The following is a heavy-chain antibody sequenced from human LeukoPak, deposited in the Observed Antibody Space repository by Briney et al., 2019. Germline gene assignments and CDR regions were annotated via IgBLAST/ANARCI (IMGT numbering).Heavy chain of an antibody. D-gene: IGHD3-10*01. J-gene: IGHJ4*02. V-gene: IGHV3-23*01. Sequence: GGSLRLSCAASGFTFSSYAMSWVRQAPGKGLEWVSAISGSGGSTYYADSVKGRFTISRDNSKNTLYLQMNSLRAEDTAVYYCAKDLESRFIWFGELFQAFDYWGQGTLVTVSS. CDR3: AKDLESRFIWFGELFQAFDY. CDR2: ISGSGGST. CDR1: GFTFSSYA.